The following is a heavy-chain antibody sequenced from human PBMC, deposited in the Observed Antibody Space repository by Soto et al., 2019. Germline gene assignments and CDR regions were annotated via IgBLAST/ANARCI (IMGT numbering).Heavy chain of an antibody. Sequence: ASVKVSCKASGYTFTSYGISWVRQAPGQGLEWMGWISAYNGNTNYAQKLQGRVTMTTDTSTSTAYMELRSLRSDDTAVYYCTKRQVVPTTSLFGTDYYYGLDVWGQGTTVTVSS. J-gene: IGHJ6*02. CDR3: TKRQVVPTTSLFGTDYYYGLDV. V-gene: IGHV1-18*01. CDR2: ISAYNGNT. CDR1: GYTFTSYG. D-gene: IGHD2-2*01.